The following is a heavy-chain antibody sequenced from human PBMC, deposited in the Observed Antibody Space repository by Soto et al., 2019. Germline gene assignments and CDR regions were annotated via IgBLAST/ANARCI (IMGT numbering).Heavy chain of an antibody. CDR3: ARLLIRNAHFVC. D-gene: IGHD1-1*01. J-gene: IGHJ4*02. CDR2: MSGSGDIT. CDR1: GFTFQDYS. V-gene: IGHV3-23*01. Sequence: GGSLRLSCAASGFTFQDYSISWVRQAPWKGLEWVSGMSGSGDITYYGDSVKGQFTISRDYSKNTLYLEMNSLRVEDTAVYYCARLLIRNAHFVCCGGGTLVTLSS.